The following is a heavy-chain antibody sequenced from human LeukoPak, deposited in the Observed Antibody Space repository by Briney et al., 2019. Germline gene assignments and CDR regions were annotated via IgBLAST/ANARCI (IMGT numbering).Heavy chain of an antibody. Sequence: ASVKVSCKASGYTFTSYDINWVRQAPGQGLEWMGWINPNSGGTNYAQKFQGRVTMTRDTSISTAYMELSRLRSDDTAVYYCARRYGDNDAFDIWGQGTMVTVSS. D-gene: IGHD4-17*01. CDR3: ARRYGDNDAFDI. V-gene: IGHV1-2*02. CDR1: GYTFTSYD. J-gene: IGHJ3*02. CDR2: INPNSGGT.